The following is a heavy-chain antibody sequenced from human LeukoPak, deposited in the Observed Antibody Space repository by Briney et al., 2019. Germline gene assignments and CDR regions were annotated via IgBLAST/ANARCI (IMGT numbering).Heavy chain of an antibody. J-gene: IGHJ6*02. Sequence: GGSLRLSCAASGFTFSSYDMSWVRQAPGKGLEWVSAISGSGGSTYYADSVKGRFTISRDNSKNTLYLQMNSLRAEDTAVYYCATSSGYYDFWSGYFPGHYYYYYGMDVWGQGTTVTVSS. CDR1: GFTFSSYD. CDR2: ISGSGGST. V-gene: IGHV3-23*01. CDR3: ATSSGYYDFWSGYFPGHYYYYYGMDV. D-gene: IGHD3-3*01.